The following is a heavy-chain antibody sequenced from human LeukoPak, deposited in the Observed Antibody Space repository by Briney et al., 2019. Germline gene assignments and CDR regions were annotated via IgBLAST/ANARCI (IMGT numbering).Heavy chain of an antibody. CDR1: GGSISSSSYY. D-gene: IGHD5-12*01. V-gene: IGHV4-39*01. CDR2: IYYSGST. J-gene: IGHJ5*02. Sequence: SETLSLTCTVSGGSISSSSYYWGWIRQPPGKGLEWIGSIYYSGSTYYNPSLKSRVTISVDTSKNQFSLKLSSVTAADTAVYYCASYLDSGYDLSYNWFDPWGQGTLVTVSS. CDR3: ASYLDSGYDLSYNWFDP.